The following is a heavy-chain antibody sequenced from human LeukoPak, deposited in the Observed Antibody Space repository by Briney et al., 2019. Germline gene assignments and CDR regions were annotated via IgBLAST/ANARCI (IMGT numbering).Heavy chain of an antibody. V-gene: IGHV3-23*01. CDR2: ISGGGGST. Sequence: GGSLRLSCAASGFTVSSYAMGWVRQAPGKGLKWVLVISGGGGSTYYADCVKGRFAISRDNSKNTLYLQMNSLRAEDTAVYYCAIPAGYSSSWYGDYFDYWGQGTLVTVSS. J-gene: IGHJ4*02. D-gene: IGHD6-13*01. CDR3: AIPAGYSSSWYGDYFDY. CDR1: GFTVSSYA.